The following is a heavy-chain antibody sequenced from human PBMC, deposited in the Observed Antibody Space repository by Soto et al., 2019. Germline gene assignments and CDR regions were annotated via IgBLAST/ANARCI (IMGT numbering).Heavy chain of an antibody. V-gene: IGHV3-9*01. CDR1: RFTFDNYA. D-gene: IGHD3-9*01. Sequence: EVQLVESGGGLVQPGRSLRLSCAASRFTFDNYAMHWVRQAPGKGLEWVSGISWNSGSIGYADSVKGRFTISRDNAKNSLYLQMNSLRAEDTALYYCAKDIDILTGFDAFDIWGQGTMVTVSS. CDR3: AKDIDILTGFDAFDI. J-gene: IGHJ3*02. CDR2: ISWNSGSI.